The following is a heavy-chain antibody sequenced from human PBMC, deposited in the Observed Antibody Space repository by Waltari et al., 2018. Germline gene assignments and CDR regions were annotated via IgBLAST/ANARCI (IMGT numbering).Heavy chain of an antibody. J-gene: IGHJ5*02. Sequence: QVQLVQSGAEVKKPGSSVKVSFKALGGTFVSSAISWVRQAPGEGLEWMGGIIPIFGTAPNYAQKFQGRLTVTADESTATVYMDLSSLRSDDTAVYYCTRRELGGAFDPWGQGTLVTVSS. D-gene: IGHD3-16*01. CDR2: IIPIFGTAP. CDR3: TRRELGGAFDP. V-gene: IGHV1-69*12. CDR1: GGTFVSSA.